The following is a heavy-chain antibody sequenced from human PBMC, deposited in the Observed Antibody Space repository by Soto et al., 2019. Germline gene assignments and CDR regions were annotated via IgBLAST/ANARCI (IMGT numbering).Heavy chain of an antibody. Sequence: SETLSLTCTVSGGSISSYYWSWIRQPPGKGLEWIGYIYYSGSTDYNPSLKSRVTISVDTSKNQFSLKLSSVTAADTAVYYCARHFLVRAGYFDYWGQGTLVTVSS. CDR2: IYYSGST. V-gene: IGHV4-59*08. D-gene: IGHD3-10*01. CDR3: ARHFLVRAGYFDY. J-gene: IGHJ4*02. CDR1: GGSISSYY.